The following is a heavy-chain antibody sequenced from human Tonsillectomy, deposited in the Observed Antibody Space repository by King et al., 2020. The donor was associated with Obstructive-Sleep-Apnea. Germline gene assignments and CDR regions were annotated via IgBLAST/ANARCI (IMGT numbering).Heavy chain of an antibody. CDR3: AKYSLYTSGSYAMDV. J-gene: IGHJ6*02. V-gene: IGHV3-30*18. CDR1: GFTFSSFG. Sequence: VQLVESGGGVVQPGRSLRLSCAASGFTFSSFGMHWVRQAPGKGLEWVAVISYDGSNKYYADSVKGRFTISRANSKNTLYLQMNSLRAEDTAVYYCAKYSLYTSGSYAMDVWGQGTTVTVSS. D-gene: IGHD3-10*01. CDR2: ISYDGSNK.